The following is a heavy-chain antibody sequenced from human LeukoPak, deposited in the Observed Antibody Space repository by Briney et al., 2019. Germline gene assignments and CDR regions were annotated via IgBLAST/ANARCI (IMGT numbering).Heavy chain of an antibody. D-gene: IGHD3-3*01. CDR1: GGTFSSYA. CDR2: IIPIFGTA. Sequence: SVKVSCKASGGTFSSYAISWVRQAPGQGLEWMGGIIPIFGTANYAQKFQGRVTITTDESTSTAYMELSSLRSEDTAVYYCASVLPPFWYFDYWGQGTLVTVSS. CDR3: ASVLPPFWYFDY. V-gene: IGHV1-69*05. J-gene: IGHJ4*02.